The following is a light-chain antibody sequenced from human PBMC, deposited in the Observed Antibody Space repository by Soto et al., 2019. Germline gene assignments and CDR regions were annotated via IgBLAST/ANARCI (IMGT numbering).Light chain of an antibody. CDR3: QQYNTWPIA. V-gene: IGKV3-15*01. J-gene: IGKJ5*01. Sequence: EIVLTQSPATLSVSPGERVTLSCRASQSVDSNFAGYQQKPGQAPRLLIYGASARATDIPARFSGSGSGTDFTLTISSLQSEDFVVYYCQQYNTWPIAFGQGTRLEIK. CDR1: QSVDSN. CDR2: GAS.